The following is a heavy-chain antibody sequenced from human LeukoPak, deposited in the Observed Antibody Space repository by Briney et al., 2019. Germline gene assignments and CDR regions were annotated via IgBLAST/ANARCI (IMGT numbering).Heavy chain of an antibody. CDR2: INYGGST. J-gene: IGHJ4*02. CDR1: GVSITSSSYY. CDR3: ASTGVGASSSDFDY. Sequence: KPSETLSLTCTVSGVSITSSSYYWAWIRQPPGKGLEWLGSINYGGSTHYNPFLKSRATISLDTSKNQFSLKLKSVTAADAAVYYCASTGVGASSSDFDYWGQGTLVTVSS. D-gene: IGHD1-26*01. V-gene: IGHV4-39*01.